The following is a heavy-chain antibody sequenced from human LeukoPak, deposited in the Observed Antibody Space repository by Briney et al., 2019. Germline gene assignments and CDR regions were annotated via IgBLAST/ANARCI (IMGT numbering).Heavy chain of an antibody. CDR1: GFTFSSYS. J-gene: IGHJ4*02. D-gene: IGHD6-19*01. CDR2: ISSSSSYI. V-gene: IGHV3-21*01. Sequence: KAGGSLRLSCEASGFTFSSYSMNWVRQAPGKGLEWVSFISSSSSYIYYADSVKGRFTISRDNAKNSLYLQMNSLRAEDTAVYYCARVGGWYVDYWGQGTLVTVSS. CDR3: ARVGGWYVDY.